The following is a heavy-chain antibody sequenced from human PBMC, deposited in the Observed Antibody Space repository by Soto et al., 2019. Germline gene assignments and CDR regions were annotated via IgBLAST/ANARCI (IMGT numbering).Heavy chain of an antibody. CDR1: GDSFTGFW. D-gene: IGHD6-19*01. Sequence: GESLKISCKVSGDSFTGFWIGWVRQMPGKGLEWLGSIYPRDSDTRYSPSFQGQVTISADRSLSTAYLQWNSLQASDTAIYYCARQHPLDSRVWFTWGQGTLVTVSS. CDR3: ARQHPLDSRVWFT. J-gene: IGHJ4*02. V-gene: IGHV5-51*01. CDR2: IYPRDSDT.